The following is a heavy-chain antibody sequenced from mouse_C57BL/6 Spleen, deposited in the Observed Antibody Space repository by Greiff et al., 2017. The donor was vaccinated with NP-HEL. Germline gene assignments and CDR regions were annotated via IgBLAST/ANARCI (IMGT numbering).Heavy chain of an antibody. Sequence: QVLVKQSGTELVKPGASVKLSCKASGYTFTSYWMHWVKQRPGQGLEWIGNINPSNGGTNYNEKFKSKATLTVDKSSSTAYMQLSSLTSEDSAVYYCARPLYYGPFFDYWGQGTTLTVSS. D-gene: IGHD1-1*01. CDR2: INPSNGGT. V-gene: IGHV1-53*01. CDR3: ARPLYYGPFFDY. CDR1: GYTFTSYW. J-gene: IGHJ2*01.